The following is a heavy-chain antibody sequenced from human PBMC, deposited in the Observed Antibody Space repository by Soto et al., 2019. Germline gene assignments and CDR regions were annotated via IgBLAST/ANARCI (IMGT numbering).Heavy chain of an antibody. D-gene: IGHD2-8*01. CDR3: ARGRAYFTNGVCSFHGMDV. Sequence: ASVKVSCKASGYTFTGYYMHWVRQAPGQGLEWMGWINPNSGGTNYAQKFQGWVTMTRDTSISTAYMELSRLRSDDTAVYYCARGRAYFTNGVCSFHGMDVWGPRPTVTLSS. CDR2: INPNSGGT. V-gene: IGHV1-2*04. CDR1: GYTFTGYY. J-gene: IGHJ6*02.